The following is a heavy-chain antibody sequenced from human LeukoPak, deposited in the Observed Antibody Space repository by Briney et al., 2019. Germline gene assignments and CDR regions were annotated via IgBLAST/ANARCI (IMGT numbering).Heavy chain of an antibody. Sequence: GASVKVSCEASGYTFSDYYIHWVRQAPGQGLEWMGRINPNSGGTNYAQKFQGRVTMTRDTSISTAYMELSRLRSDDTALYYCARAGVWDYSDTSGYHNGAFDIWGQGTMVTVSS. D-gene: IGHD3-22*01. CDR2: INPNSGGT. V-gene: IGHV1-2*06. J-gene: IGHJ3*02. CDR3: ARAGVWDYSDTSGYHNGAFDI. CDR1: GYTFSDYY.